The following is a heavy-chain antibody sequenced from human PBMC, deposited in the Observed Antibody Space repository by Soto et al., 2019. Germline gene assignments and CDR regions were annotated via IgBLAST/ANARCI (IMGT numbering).Heavy chain of an antibody. Sequence: SETLSLTCTVSGGSISSGGYYWSWIRQHPGKGLEWIGYIYYSGSTYYNPSLKSRDTISVDTSKNQFSLKLSSVTAADTARYYWARLASWYGDFDYLGQGTLLTVSS. J-gene: IGHJ4*01. CDR1: GGSISSGGYY. CDR3: ARLASWYGDFDY. CDR2: IYYSGST. V-gene: IGHV4-31*03. D-gene: IGHD6-13*01.